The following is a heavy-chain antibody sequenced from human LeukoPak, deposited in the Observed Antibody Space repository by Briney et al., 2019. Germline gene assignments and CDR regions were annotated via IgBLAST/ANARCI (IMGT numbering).Heavy chain of an antibody. J-gene: IGHJ4*02. Sequence: GGSLRLSCAASGVTFNSHGMSRVRQSPGKGLEWVATISGSGYNTYYADSVRGRFTISRDNSKNTVYLQMNTLRAADTAVYYCAKAETIVGATPFDYWGQGTLVTVSS. V-gene: IGHV3-23*01. D-gene: IGHD1-26*01. CDR3: AKAETIVGATPFDY. CDR2: ISGSGYNT. CDR1: GVTFNSHG.